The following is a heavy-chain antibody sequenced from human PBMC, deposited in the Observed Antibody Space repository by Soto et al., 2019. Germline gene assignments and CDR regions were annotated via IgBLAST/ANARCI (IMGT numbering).Heavy chain of an antibody. V-gene: IGHV3-48*02. CDR1: GFTFISNS. D-gene: IGHD3-22*01. Sequence: PGGSLRLSCAASGFTFISNSMIWVRQAPGKGLEWISYISSSSASIYYADSVKGRFTISRDNAKNSLYLQMNSLRDEDTAVYYCARDQTEHYYDNSAYYIALDAFDIWGQGTMVTVSS. CDR2: ISSSSASI. CDR3: ARDQTEHYYDNSAYYIALDAFDI. J-gene: IGHJ3*02.